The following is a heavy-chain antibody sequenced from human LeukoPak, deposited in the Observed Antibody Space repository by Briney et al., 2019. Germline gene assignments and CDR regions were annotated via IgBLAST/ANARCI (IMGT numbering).Heavy chain of an antibody. J-gene: IGHJ6*02. Sequence: GGSLRLSCAASGFTFSSYSMNWVRQAPGKGLEWVSSISSSSSYIYYADPVKGRFTISRDNAKNSLYLQMNSLRAEDTAVYYCARPPYGSGSYYIMDVWGQGTTVTVSS. CDR2: ISSSSSYI. D-gene: IGHD3-10*01. CDR1: GFTFSSYS. V-gene: IGHV3-21*01. CDR3: ARPPYGSGSYYIMDV.